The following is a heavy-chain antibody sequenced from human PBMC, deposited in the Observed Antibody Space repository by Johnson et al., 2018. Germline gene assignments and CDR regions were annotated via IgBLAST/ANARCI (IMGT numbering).Heavy chain of an antibody. CDR1: GFTFSDYA. J-gene: IGHJ3*02. V-gene: IGHV3-49*03. CDR3: TRDDYGGKDDAFDI. CDR2: IRPKVYGGTT. Sequence: VQLVESGGGVVQPGRSLRLSCTASGFTFSDYALSWYRPAPGKGLDWVGFIRPKVYGGTTEYAASVEARFIISRDDSKNIAYLHMNTLKTEDTALYYRTRDDYGGKDDAFDIWGQGTMVTVSS. D-gene: IGHD4-23*01.